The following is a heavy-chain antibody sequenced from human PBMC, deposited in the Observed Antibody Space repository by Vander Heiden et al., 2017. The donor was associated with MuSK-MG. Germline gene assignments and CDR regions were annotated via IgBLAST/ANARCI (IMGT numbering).Heavy chain of an antibody. Sequence: QVQLVESGGGLVKPGGSLRLSCAASGITFSDYYISWIRQAPGKGLEWVSYISSSGSTIYYADSVKGRFTISRDNAKNSLYLQMNSLRAEDTAVYYCARDVTYYDFWSGPLDYWGQGTLVTVSS. CDR1: GITFSDYY. CDR2: ISSSGSTI. D-gene: IGHD3-3*01. J-gene: IGHJ4*02. CDR3: ARDVTYYDFWSGPLDY. V-gene: IGHV3-11*01.